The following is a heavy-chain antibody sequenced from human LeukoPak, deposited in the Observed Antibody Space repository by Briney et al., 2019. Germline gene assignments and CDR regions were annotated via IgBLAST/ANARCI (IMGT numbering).Heavy chain of an antibody. V-gene: IGHV1-46*01. D-gene: IGHD3-22*01. CDR1: GYTFTSYY. J-gene: IGHJ4*02. CDR2: INPSGGST. Sequence: ASVKVSCKASGYTFTSYYTHWVRQAPGQGLEWMGIINPSGGSTSYAQKFQGRVTMTRDTSTSTVYMELSSLRSEDTAVYYCASSPLDYYDSSGYYLNIDYWGQGTLVTVSS. CDR3: ASSPLDYYDSSGYYLNIDY.